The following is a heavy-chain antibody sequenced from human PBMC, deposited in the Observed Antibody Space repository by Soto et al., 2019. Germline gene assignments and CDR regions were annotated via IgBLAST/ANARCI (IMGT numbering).Heavy chain of an antibody. CDR1: GGSISSYY. D-gene: IGHD3-16*02. Sequence: SETLSLTCTVSGGSISSYYWSWFRQPPGKGLEWIGYIYYSGSTNYNPSLKSRVTISVDTSKNQFSLKLSSVTAADTAVYYCARRYRGNFDYWGQGTLVTVSS. CDR3: ARRYRGNFDY. CDR2: IYYSGST. J-gene: IGHJ4*02. V-gene: IGHV4-59*01.